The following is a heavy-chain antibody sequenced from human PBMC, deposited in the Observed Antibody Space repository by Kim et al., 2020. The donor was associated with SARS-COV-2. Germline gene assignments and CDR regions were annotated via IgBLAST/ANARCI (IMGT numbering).Heavy chain of an antibody. J-gene: IGHJ4*02. CDR3: AGGGLVVVVAALDY. D-gene: IGHD2-15*01. V-gene: IGHV1-69*01. Sequence: PKVQGRVTITADESTSTAYMELSSLRSEDTAVYYCAGGGLVVVVAALDYWGQGTLVTVSS.